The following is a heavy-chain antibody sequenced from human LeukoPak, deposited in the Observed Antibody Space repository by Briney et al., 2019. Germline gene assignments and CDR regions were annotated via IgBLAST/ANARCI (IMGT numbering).Heavy chain of an antibody. CDR1: GGSFSGYY. CDR2: INHSGST. V-gene: IGHV4-34*01. D-gene: IGHD5-12*01. J-gene: IGHJ4*02. CDR3: AKSGYYFDF. Sequence: ASETLSLTCAVYGGSFSGYYWSWIRQPPGKGLEWIGEINHSGSTNYNPSLKSRVTISVDTSKYQFSLKLNSVTASDTAVYYCAKSGYYFDFWGQGTLVTVST.